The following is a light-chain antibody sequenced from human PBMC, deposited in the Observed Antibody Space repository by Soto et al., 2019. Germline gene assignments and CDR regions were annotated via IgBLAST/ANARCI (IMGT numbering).Light chain of an antibody. J-gene: IGKJ4*01. Sequence: EIILTQSPATLYVSPGERATLSCRASQSLTSNLSWYQQRPGQAPRLLIYDTSTRATEIPARFSGSGSGTEFTLTIASLKSEDFAVYDGQQYKHWPRMLSFGGGTRV. CDR1: QSLTSN. V-gene: IGKV3-15*01. CDR3: QQYKHWPRMLS. CDR2: DTS.